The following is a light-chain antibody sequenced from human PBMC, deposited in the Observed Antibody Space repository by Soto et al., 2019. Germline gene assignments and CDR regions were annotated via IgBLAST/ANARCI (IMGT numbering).Light chain of an antibody. J-gene: IGLJ1*01. Sequence: QSVLTQPPSASGTPGQRVTISCSGSSSNIGSNYVYWYQQLPGTAPKLLIYRNSQRPSGVPDRFSGSKSGTSASLAISGLRSEDEADFYCAAGDDSLRGRVFGTGTKATVL. CDR3: AAGDDSLRGRV. CDR2: RNS. CDR1: SSNIGSNY. V-gene: IGLV1-47*01.